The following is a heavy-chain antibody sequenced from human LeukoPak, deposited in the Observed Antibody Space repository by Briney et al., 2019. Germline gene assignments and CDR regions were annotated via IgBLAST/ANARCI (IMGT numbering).Heavy chain of an antibody. Sequence: LQTLSLTCTVSGGSISSGGYYWSWIRQHPGKGLEWIGYIYYSGSTYYNPSLKSRVTISVDTSKNQFSLKLSSVTAADTAVYYCARQRKRMIVVVSRGGNAFDIWGQGTMVTVSS. D-gene: IGHD3-22*01. V-gene: IGHV4-31*03. CDR1: GGSISSGGYY. CDR2: IYYSGST. CDR3: ARQRKRMIVVVSRGGNAFDI. J-gene: IGHJ3*02.